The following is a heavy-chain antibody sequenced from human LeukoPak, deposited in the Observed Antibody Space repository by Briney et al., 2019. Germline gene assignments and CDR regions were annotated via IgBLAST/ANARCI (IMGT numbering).Heavy chain of an antibody. D-gene: IGHD6-13*01. CDR3: ARDALIAAAGTDY. Sequence: GGSLRLSCAASGFTSSSYRMNWVRQAPGKGLEWVSSISSSSSYIYYADSVKGRFTISRDNAKNSLYLQMNSLRAEDTAVYYCARDALIAAAGTDYWGQGTLVTVSS. V-gene: IGHV3-21*01. CDR2: ISSSSSYI. CDR1: GFTSSSYR. J-gene: IGHJ4*02.